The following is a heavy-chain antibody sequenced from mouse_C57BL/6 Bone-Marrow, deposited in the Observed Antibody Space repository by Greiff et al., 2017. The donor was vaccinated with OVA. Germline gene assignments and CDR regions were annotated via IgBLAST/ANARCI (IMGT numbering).Heavy chain of an antibody. CDR1: GFNIKDDY. CDR3: TTIAGDY. Sequence: VQLQQSGAELVRPGASVKLSCTASGFNIKDDYMHWVKQRPEQGLEWIGWIDPENGDTEYASKVQGKATITADTSSNTAYLQLSSLTSEDTAVYYCTTIAGDYWGQGTTLTVSS. J-gene: IGHJ2*01. V-gene: IGHV14-4*01. CDR2: IDPENGDT.